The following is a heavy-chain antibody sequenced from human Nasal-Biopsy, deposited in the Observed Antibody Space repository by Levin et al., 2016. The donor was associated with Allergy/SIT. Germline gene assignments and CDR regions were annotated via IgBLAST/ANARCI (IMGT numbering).Heavy chain of an antibody. Sequence: SVKVSCKASGGSFSTSTISWVRQAPGQGVEWMGSIVPMSDTTNYAQTFQDRVTLTADESTSTAYMELSSLRSDDTAVYYCAKLSDCGGDCSPKDFDYWGQGTLVSVSS. CDR3: AKLSDCGGDCSPKDFDY. D-gene: IGHD2-21*02. CDR2: IVPMSDTT. CDR1: GGSFSTST. J-gene: IGHJ4*02. V-gene: IGHV1-69*13.